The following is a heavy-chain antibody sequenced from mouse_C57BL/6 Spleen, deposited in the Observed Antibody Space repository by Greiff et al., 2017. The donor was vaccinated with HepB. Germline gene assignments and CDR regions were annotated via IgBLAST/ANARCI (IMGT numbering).Heavy chain of an antibody. D-gene: IGHD1-1*01. Sequence: EVKLQESGEGLVKPGGSLKLSCAASGFTFSSYAMSWVRQTPEKRLEWVAYISSGGDYIYYADTVKGRFTISRDNARNTLYLQMSSLKSEDTAMYYCTRGPPYYYGSSYDWYFDVWGTGTTVTVSS. CDR2: ISSGGDYI. CDR3: TRGPPYYYGSSYDWYFDV. V-gene: IGHV5-9-1*02. CDR1: GFTFSSYA. J-gene: IGHJ1*03.